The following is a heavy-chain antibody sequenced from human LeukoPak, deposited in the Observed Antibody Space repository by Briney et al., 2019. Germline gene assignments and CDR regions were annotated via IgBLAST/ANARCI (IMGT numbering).Heavy chain of an antibody. CDR2: INHSGST. D-gene: IGHD3-22*01. Sequence: SETLSLTCAVYGGSFSDYYWSWIRQPPGKGLEWIGEINHSGSTNFNPSLKSRVTLSVDTSKNQFSLKLSSVTAADTAVYYCARVVPITMIVVVIGNYFDYWGQGTLVTVSS. J-gene: IGHJ4*02. V-gene: IGHV4-34*01. CDR3: ARVVPITMIVVVIGNYFDY. CDR1: GGSFSDYY.